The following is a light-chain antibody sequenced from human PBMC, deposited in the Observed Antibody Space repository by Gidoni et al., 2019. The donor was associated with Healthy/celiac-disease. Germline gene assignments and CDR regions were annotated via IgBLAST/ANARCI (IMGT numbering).Light chain of an antibody. CDR1: SSDVGVYNY. V-gene: IGLV2-14*01. CDR2: DVS. J-gene: IGLJ3*02. Sequence: SALTQPASASGSPGQSITISCPGTSSDVGVYNYVSWYQQHPGKAPKLMIYDVSNRPSRVSNRFSGSKSGNTAALTISGLQAEDEADYYCSSYTSSSTWVFGGGTKLTVL. CDR3: SSYTSSSTWV.